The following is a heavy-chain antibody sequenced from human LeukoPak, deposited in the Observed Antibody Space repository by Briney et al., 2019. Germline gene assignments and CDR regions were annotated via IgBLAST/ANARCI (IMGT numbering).Heavy chain of an antibody. D-gene: IGHD6-6*01. V-gene: IGHV1-2*04. Sequence: ASVKVSCEASGYTFTGYYMHWVRQAPGQGLEWMGWINPNSGGTNYARKFQGWVTMTRDTSISTAYMELSRLRSDDTAVYYCARDAGSSPNWGQGTLVTVSS. CDR3: ARDAGSSPN. J-gene: IGHJ4*02. CDR1: GYTFTGYY. CDR2: INPNSGGT.